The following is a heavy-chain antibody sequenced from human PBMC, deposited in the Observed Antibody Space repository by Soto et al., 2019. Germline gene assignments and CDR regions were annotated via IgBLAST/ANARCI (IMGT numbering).Heavy chain of an antibody. V-gene: IGHV1-69*12. CDR1: GGTFSSYA. D-gene: IGHD6-13*01. Sequence: QVQLVQSGAEVKKPGSSVKVSCKASGGTFSSYAISWVRQAPGQGLEWMGGIIPIFGTANYAQKFQVRVMIAADESLSTAYMELSSLRSEDTAVYYCARDREQPSLYYYGMAVLGQGTTVTVS. CDR2: IIPIFGTA. CDR3: ARDREQPSLYYYGMAV. J-gene: IGHJ6*02.